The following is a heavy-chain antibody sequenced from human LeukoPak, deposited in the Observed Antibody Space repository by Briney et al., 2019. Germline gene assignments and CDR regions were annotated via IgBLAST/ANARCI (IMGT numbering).Heavy chain of an antibody. CDR2: INSGGSGT. CDR1: GFAFSSNW. D-gene: IGHD7-27*01. CDR3: ATSLGPLTEY. J-gene: IGHJ4*02. Sequence: GGSLRLSCAASGFAFSSNWMHWVRQTPGKGLVWVSRINSGGSGTSYADSVEGRFTISRDNAKNTLYLQMNSLKGEDTAVYYCATSLGPLTEYWGQRTLVTVSS. V-gene: IGHV3-74*01.